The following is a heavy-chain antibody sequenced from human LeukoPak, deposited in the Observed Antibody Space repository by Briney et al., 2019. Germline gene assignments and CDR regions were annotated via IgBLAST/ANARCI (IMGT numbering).Heavy chain of an antibody. CDR1: GFTFSSYD. Sequence: GGSLRLSCAASGFTFSSYDMSWVRQAPGKGLEWVSVVSGSGNTTYYADSVKGRFTISRDTSKNTLYLQMNSLRAEDTAVYYCAKHGSFGNWYFDLWGRGTLVTVSS. CDR2: VSGSGNTT. CDR3: AKHGSFGNWYFDL. J-gene: IGHJ2*01. D-gene: IGHD3-3*02. V-gene: IGHV3-23*01.